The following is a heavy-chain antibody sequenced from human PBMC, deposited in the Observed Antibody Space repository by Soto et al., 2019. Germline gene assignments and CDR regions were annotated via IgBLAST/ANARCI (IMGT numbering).Heavy chain of an antibody. CDR2: VFHTGTT. D-gene: IGHD6-19*01. J-gene: IGHJ5*02. CDR1: GDSVSSPYY. Sequence: QVQLQESGPGLVKPSGTLSLTCAVSGDSVSSPYYWCWVRQPPGKGLEWIGEVFHTGTTSYNPSLRSRVTISMDKSINQFSLDLSSVTAADPAVYYCARSAGWYAIHAWGRGTLV. CDR3: ARSAGWYAIHA. V-gene: IGHV4-4*02.